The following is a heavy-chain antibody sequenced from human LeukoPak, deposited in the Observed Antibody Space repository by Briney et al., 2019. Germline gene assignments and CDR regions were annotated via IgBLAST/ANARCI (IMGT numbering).Heavy chain of an antibody. D-gene: IGHD1-26*01. CDR3: AKDGVVGAGLFDY. J-gene: IGHJ4*02. Sequence: GRSLRLSCAASGFTFSSYAMHWVRQAPGKGLEWVAVISYDGSNKYYADSVKGRFTISRDNSKNTLYLQMNSLRAEDTAVYYCAKDGVVGAGLFDYWGQGTLVTVSS. CDR1: GFTFSSYA. CDR2: ISYDGSNK. V-gene: IGHV3-30*04.